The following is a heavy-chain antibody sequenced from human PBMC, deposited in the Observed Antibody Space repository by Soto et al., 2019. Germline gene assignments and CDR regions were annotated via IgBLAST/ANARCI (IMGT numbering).Heavy chain of an antibody. CDR2: ISYDGSNK. J-gene: IGHJ4*02. D-gene: IGHD6-19*01. V-gene: IGHV3-30*18. CDR3: AKGAEYSSGWPFDY. Sequence: QVQLVESGGGVVQPGRSLRLSCAASGFTFSSYGMHWVRQAPGKGLEWVAVISYDGSNKYYADSVKGRFTISRDNSKNTLYLQMNSLRAEDTAVYYCAKGAEYSSGWPFDYWGKGTLVTVSS. CDR1: GFTFSSYG.